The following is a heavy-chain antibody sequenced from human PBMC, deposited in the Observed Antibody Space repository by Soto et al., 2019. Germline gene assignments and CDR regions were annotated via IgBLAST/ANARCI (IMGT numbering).Heavy chain of an antibody. D-gene: IGHD6-13*01. CDR1: GYTFTSYG. CDR3: ARDDSPGIAAAGTGWFDP. CDR2: IIPIFGTA. Sequence: ASVKVSCKASGYTFTSYGISWVRQAPGQGLEWMGGIIPIFGTANYAQKFQGRVTITADESTSTAYMELSSLRSEDTAVYYCARDDSPGIAAAGTGWFDPWGQGTLVTVSS. J-gene: IGHJ5*02. V-gene: IGHV1-69*13.